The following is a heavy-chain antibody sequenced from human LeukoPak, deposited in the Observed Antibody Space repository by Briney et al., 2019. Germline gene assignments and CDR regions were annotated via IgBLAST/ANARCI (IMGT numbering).Heavy chain of an antibody. CDR1: GFTFSSYA. Sequence: PGGSLRLSCAASGFTFSSYAMSWVRQAPGKGLEWVSAISGRGGSTYYADSVKGRFTISRDNSKNTLYLQMNSLRAEDTAVYYCAKAEWGLVDFDYWGQGTLVTVSS. CDR3: AKAEWGLVDFDY. J-gene: IGHJ4*02. V-gene: IGHV3-23*01. CDR2: ISGRGGST. D-gene: IGHD1-26*01.